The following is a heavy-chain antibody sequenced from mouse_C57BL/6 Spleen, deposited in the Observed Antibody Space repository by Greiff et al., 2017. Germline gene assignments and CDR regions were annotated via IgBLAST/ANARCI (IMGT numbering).Heavy chain of an antibody. J-gene: IGHJ3*01. CDR2: ISYDGSN. V-gene: IGHV3-6*01. D-gene: IGHD2-4*01. Sequence: ESGPGLVKPSQSLSLTCSVTGYSITSGYYWNWIRQFPGNKLEWMGYISYDGSNNYNPSLKNRISITRDTSKNQFFLKLNSVTTEDTATYYCARGYYDSPFAYWGQGTLVTVSA. CDR3: ARGYYDSPFAY. CDR1: GYSITSGYY.